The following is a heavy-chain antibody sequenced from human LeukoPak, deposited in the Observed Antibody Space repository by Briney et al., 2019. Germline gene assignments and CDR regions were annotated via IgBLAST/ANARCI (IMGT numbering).Heavy chain of an antibody. Sequence: SETLSLTCTVSGGSISSHYWSWIRQPPGKGLEWIGYIYYSGSTNYNPSLKSRVTISVDTSKNQFSLKLSSVTAADTALYFCTRGPLYYMDVWGKGTTVTVSS. CDR3: TRGPLYYMDV. V-gene: IGHV4-59*11. J-gene: IGHJ6*03. CDR1: GGSISSHY. CDR2: IYYSGST.